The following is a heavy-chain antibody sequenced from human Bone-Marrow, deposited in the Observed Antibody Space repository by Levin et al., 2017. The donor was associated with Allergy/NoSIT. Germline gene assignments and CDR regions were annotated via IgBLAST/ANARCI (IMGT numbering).Heavy chain of an antibody. Sequence: PGGSLRLSCTVSGGSISSSSYYWGWIRQPPGKGLEWIGSIYYSGSTYYNPSLKSRVTISVDTSKNQFSLKLSSVTAADTAVYYCARRQRPSTTVTTWSGAFDIWGQGTMVTVSS. CDR1: GGSISSSSYY. J-gene: IGHJ3*02. V-gene: IGHV4-39*01. CDR2: IYYSGST. CDR3: ARRQRPSTTVTTWSGAFDI. D-gene: IGHD4-17*01.